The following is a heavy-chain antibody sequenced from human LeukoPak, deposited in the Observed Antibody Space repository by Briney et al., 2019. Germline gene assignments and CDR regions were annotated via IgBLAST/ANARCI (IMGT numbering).Heavy chain of an antibody. CDR2: ISSSSSYI. CDR1: GGSISSSN. CDR3: ARDAPHSSSWYCDY. Sequence: ETLSLTCAVSGGSISSSNWWSWVRQAPGKGLEWVSSISSSSSYIYYADSVKGRFTISRDNAKNSLYLQMNSLRAEDTAVYYCARDAPHSSSWYCDYWGQGTLVTVSS. V-gene: IGHV3-21*01. D-gene: IGHD6-13*01. J-gene: IGHJ4*02.